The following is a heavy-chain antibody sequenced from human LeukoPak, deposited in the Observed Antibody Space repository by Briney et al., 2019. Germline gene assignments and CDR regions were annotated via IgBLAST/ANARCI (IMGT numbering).Heavy chain of an antibody. V-gene: IGHV3-53*01. CDR1: GFTVSSNY. CDR3: ASYDSSGYYVDY. D-gene: IGHD3-22*01. J-gene: IGHJ4*02. Sequence: PGGSLRLSCAASGFTVSSNYMSWVRQAPGKGLEWVSVIYSGGSTYYADSVKGRFTISKDNPKNTLYLQMNSLRAEDTAVYYCASYDSSGYYVDYWGQGTLVTVSS. CDR2: IYSGGST.